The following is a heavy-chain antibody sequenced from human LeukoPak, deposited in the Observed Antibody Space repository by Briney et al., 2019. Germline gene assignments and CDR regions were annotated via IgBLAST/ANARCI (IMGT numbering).Heavy chain of an antibody. Sequence: GASVKVSCKASGYTFTGYYMHWVRQAPGQGLEWMGWISAYNGNTNYAQKLQGRVTMTTDTSTSTAYMELRSLRSDDTAVYYCATPQGSLDYWGQGTLVTVSS. D-gene: IGHD3-10*01. CDR1: GYTFTGYY. J-gene: IGHJ4*02. CDR3: ATPQGSLDY. CDR2: ISAYNGNT. V-gene: IGHV1-18*04.